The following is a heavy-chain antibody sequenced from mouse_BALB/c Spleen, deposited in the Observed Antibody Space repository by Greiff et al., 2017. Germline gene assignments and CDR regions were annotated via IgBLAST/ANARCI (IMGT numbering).Heavy chain of an antibody. Sequence: VQLQQSGAELVRPGALVKLSCKASGFNITDYYMHWLKQRPEQGLEWIGWIDPENGNTIYDPKFQGKASITADTSSNTAYLQLSSLTSEDTAVYYCAPLGAWFAYWGQGTLVTVSA. CDR1: GFNITDYY. CDR2: IDPENGNT. D-gene: IGHD3-3*01. V-gene: IGHV14-1*02. J-gene: IGHJ3*01. CDR3: APLGAWFAY.